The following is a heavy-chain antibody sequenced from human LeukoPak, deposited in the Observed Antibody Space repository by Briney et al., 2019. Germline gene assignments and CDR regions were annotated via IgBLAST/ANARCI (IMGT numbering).Heavy chain of an antibody. D-gene: IGHD4-17*01. CDR3: ARGDYGDYPPDH. Sequence: ASVKVSCKASGGTFSRYAISWVRQAPGQGLEWMGGIIPIFGSSNYAQKFQGRVTITTDESTSTAYMELSSLRSEDTAVYYCARGDYGDYPPDHWGQGTLVTVSS. J-gene: IGHJ4*02. CDR2: IIPIFGSS. V-gene: IGHV1-69*05. CDR1: GGTFSRYA.